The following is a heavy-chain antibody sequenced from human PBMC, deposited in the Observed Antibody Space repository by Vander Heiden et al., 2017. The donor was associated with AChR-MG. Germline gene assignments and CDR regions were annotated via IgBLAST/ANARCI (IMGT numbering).Heavy chain of an antibody. CDR3: LIFVVVTAIPY. D-gene: IGHD2-21*02. V-gene: IGHV1-46*01. CDR1: GYTFTSYY. CDR2: INPSGGST. J-gene: IGHJ4*02. Sequence: QVQLVQSGAEVQTPGASAKVSCKASGYTFTSYYMHWVRQAPGQGLEWMGIINPSGGSTSYAQKFQGRVTMTRDTSTSTVYMELSSLRSEDTAVYYCLIFVVVTAIPYWGQGTLVTVSS.